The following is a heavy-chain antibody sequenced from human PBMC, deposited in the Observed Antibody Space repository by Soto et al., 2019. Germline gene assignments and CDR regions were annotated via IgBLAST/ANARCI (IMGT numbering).Heavy chain of an antibody. Sequence: QVQLVQSGAEVKKPGSSVKVSCKASGGTFSSYAISWVRQAPGQGLEWMGGIIPIFGTANYAQKFQGRVTITADEYSSTAYMELSSLRDEDTAVCYCASIEGGDGYHRCFDLWGRGTLVTVSS. CDR1: GGTFSSYA. CDR3: ASIEGGDGYHRCFDL. CDR2: IIPIFGTA. V-gene: IGHV1-69*12. D-gene: IGHD2-21*01. J-gene: IGHJ2*01.